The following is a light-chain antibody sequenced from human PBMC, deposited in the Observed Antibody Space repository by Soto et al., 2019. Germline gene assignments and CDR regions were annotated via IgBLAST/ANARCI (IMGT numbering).Light chain of an antibody. CDR1: SSDVGGYKY. V-gene: IGLV2-14*01. CDR3: TSYASSGTHV. J-gene: IGLJ3*02. CDR2: EVS. Sequence: QSALTQPASVSGSPGQSITISCTGTSSDVGGYKYVSWYQQHPGKAPKLMIYEVSNRPSGVSNRFSGSKSGNTASLTISGLQAEDEADYYCTSYASSGTHVFGGGTKLTVL.